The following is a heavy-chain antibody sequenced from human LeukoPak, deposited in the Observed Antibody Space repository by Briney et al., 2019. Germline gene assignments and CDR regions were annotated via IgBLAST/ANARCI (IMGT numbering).Heavy chain of an antibody. D-gene: IGHD3-3*01. J-gene: IGHJ4*02. CDR1: GFTFSNYW. CDR3: VSGSLQSGYNFDY. Sequence: GGSLRLSCAASGFTFSNYWMHWIRQVPGKGLVWVSHIKYDGSASNYADSVKGRFTISRDNAKNTLYLQMNSLRAEDTAVYYCVSGSLQSGYNFDYWGQGALVTVSS. V-gene: IGHV3-74*01. CDR2: IKYDGSAS.